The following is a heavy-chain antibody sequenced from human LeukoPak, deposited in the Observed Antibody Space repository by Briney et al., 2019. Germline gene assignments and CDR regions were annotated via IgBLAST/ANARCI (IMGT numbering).Heavy chain of an antibody. CDR3: ARESYASSYVFDF. J-gene: IGHJ4*02. CDR1: GXSINNYF. CDR2: IYASGTT. D-gene: IGHD6-6*01. V-gene: IGHV4-4*07. Sequence: PSETLSLTCTVSGXSINNYFGSWIRQPAGKGLDWIGRIYASGTTNYNPSLKSRVTMSVDTSKNQFSLKLSSVTAADTAMYYCARESYASSYVFDFWGQGTLVTVSS.